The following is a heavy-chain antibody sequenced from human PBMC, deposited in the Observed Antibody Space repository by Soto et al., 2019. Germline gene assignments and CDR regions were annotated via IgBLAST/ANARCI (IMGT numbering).Heavy chain of an antibody. CDR3: ARTIVRGMGGSDP. D-gene: IGHD2-15*01. J-gene: IGHJ5*02. V-gene: IGHV3-74*01. Sequence: PGGSLRLSCAASGFTFSSFFMHWVRQVPGEGLEWVSRISGDGGTTSYADSVKGRFTISRDNAKNTLYLQMNSLRDEDTAVYYWARTIVRGMGGSDPGGKEPLVPVP. CDR1: GFTFSSFF. CDR2: ISGDGGTT.